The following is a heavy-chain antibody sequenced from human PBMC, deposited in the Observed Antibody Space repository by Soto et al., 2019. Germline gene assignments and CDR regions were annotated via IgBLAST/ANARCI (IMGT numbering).Heavy chain of an antibody. J-gene: IGHJ4*02. CDR1: AFSLSTSGVG. CDR2: IHWNDDK. D-gene: IGHD6-19*01. Sequence: GPTPVKGTQTLTLTCIFPAFSLSTSGVGVGWIRQPPGNALEWLALIHWNDDKQYSPSLKSRLTITRDTHRNQVFITMTNMDPVDTATDYCARNECTNAVDNRGRGPLGIVSS. V-gene: IGHV2-5*01. CDR3: ARNECTNAVDN.